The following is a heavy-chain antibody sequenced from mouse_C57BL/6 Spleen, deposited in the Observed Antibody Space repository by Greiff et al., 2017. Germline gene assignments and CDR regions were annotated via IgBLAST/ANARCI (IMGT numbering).Heavy chain of an antibody. J-gene: IGHJ1*03. Sequence: QVQLQQPGAELVMPGASVKLSCKASGYTFTSYWMHWVKQRPGQGLEWIGEIDPSDSYTNYNQKCKGKSTLTVDKSSSTAYMQLSSLTSEDSAVYYCARRGITGYFDVWGTGTTVTVSS. V-gene: IGHV1-69*01. CDR2: IDPSDSYT. CDR3: ARRGITGYFDV. D-gene: IGHD1-3*01. CDR1: GYTFTSYW.